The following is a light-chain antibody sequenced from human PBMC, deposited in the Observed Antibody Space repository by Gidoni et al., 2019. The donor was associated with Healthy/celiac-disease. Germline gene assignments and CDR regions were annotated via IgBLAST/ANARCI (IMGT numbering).Light chain of an antibody. CDR2: GNS. V-gene: IGLV1-40*01. CDR1: SSNIGAGYD. Sequence: QSVLTQPPSVSGATGQRVPISCTGSSSNIGAGYDVHWYQQLPGTAPKLLIYGNSNRPSGVPDRFSGSKSGTSASLAITGLQSEDDADYCCQSYDSSLSGSGVFGGGTKLTVL. CDR3: QSYDSSLSGSGV. J-gene: IGLJ2*01.